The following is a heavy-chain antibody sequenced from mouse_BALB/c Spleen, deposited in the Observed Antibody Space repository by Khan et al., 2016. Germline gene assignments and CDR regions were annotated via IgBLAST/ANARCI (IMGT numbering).Heavy chain of an antibody. CDR2: IDPANGNT. D-gene: IGHD1-2*01. CDR3: ARATATSY. CDR1: GFNIKDTY. V-gene: IGHV14-3*02. Sequence: VQLQQSGAELVKPGASVKLSCTASGFNIKDTYMHWVKQRPEQGLEWIGRIDPANGNTKYDPKFQGKATITEDTYSKTAYLQLSSLTSEDTAVYYCARATATSYWGQGTLVTVSA. J-gene: IGHJ3*01.